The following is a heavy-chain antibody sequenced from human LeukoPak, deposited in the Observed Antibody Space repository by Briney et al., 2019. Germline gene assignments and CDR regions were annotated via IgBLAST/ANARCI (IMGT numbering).Heavy chain of an antibody. J-gene: IGHJ4*02. D-gene: IGHD3-22*01. CDR2: ISAYNGNT. V-gene: IGHV1-18*01. CDR1: GYTFTSYG. CDR3: ARDHSYSGYDYHYYDSSGYDY. Sequence: ASVKVSCKASGYTFTSYGISWVRQAPGQGLEWMGWISAYNGNTNYAQKLQGRVTMTTDTSTSTAYTELRSLRSDDTAVYYCARDHSYSGYDYHYYDSSGYDYWGQGTLVIVSS.